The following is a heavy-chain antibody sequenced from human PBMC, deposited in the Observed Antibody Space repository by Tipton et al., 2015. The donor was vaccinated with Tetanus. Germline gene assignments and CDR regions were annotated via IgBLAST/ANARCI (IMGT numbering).Heavy chain of an antibody. V-gene: IGHV5-51*01. D-gene: IGHD7-27*01. CDR3: ARRLGPYTGDQIWHFDL. CDR1: GYNFNLYW. J-gene: IGHJ2*01. CDR2: IYPGDSDT. Sequence: QSGPEVKKPGESLKISCQGSGYNFNLYWIAWVRQMPGKGLEWMGIIYPGDSDTTYSPSFEGQVTISADKSITTAYLQWSNLKASDTAMYYCARRLGPYTGDQIWHFDLWGRGTMVTVSS.